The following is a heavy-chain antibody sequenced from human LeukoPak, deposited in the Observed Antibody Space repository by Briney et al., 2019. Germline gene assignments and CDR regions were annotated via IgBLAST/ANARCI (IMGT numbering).Heavy chain of an antibody. CDR3: ARGQLGWNYHYYYYGMTS. D-gene: IGHD1-7*01. CDR1: GGSFSGYY. J-gene: IGHJ6*02. V-gene: IGHV4-34*01. Sequence: SETLSLTCAVYGGSFSGYYWSWIRQPPGKGLEWIGEINHSGSTNYNPSLKSRVTISVDTSKNQFSLKLSSVTAADTAVYYCARGQLGWNYHYYYYGMTSGAKGPRSPSP. CDR2: INHSGST.